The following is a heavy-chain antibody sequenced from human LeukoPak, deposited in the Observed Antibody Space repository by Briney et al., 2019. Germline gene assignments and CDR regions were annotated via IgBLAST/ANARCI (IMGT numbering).Heavy chain of an antibody. CDR2: INHSGST. CDR3: ARLYSSGRSGSYYSEDY. Sequence: SETLSLTCAVYGGSFSGYYWSWIRQPPGKGLEWIGEINHSGSTNYNPSLKSRVTISVDTSKNQFSLKLSSVTAADTAVYHCARLYSSGRSGSYYSEDYWGQGTLVTVSS. J-gene: IGHJ4*02. D-gene: IGHD1-26*01. V-gene: IGHV4-34*01. CDR1: GGSFSGYY.